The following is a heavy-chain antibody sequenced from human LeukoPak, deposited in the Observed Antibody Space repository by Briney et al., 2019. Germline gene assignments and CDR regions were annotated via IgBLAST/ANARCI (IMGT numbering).Heavy chain of an antibody. CDR3: AKDLGLAGSGGDSY. CDR2: IRYDGSNK. Sequence: GGSLRLSCAASGFTFSSYGMHWVRQAPGKGLEWVAFIRYDGSNKYYADSVKGRFTISRDNSKNTLYLQMNSLRAEDTAVYYCAKDLGLAGSGGDSYWGQGTLVTVSS. D-gene: IGHD2-21*02. CDR1: GFTFSSYG. V-gene: IGHV3-30*02. J-gene: IGHJ4*02.